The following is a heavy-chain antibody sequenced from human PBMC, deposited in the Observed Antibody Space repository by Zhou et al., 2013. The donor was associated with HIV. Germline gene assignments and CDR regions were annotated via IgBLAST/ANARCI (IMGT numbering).Heavy chain of an antibody. CDR3: VRTGTKESASGRTPMGAYDI. V-gene: IGHV1-2*02. D-gene: IGHD3-10*01. CDR1: GYTFVNYF. CDR2: MNPYRGAV. Sequence: QVHLLQSGAVMKKPGSSVRISCEASGYTFVNYFIHWIRHVPGKGLEWMGWMNPYRGAVNYPWPFQGRVTMTRDTSTSTGYLELRSLTSADTAVYYCVRTGTKESASGRTPMGAYDIWGQGTMVTVSS. J-gene: IGHJ3*02.